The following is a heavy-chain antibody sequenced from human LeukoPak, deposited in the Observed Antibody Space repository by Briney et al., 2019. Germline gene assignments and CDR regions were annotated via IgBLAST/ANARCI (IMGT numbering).Heavy chain of an antibody. D-gene: IGHD5-24*01. CDR3: ARNTNPAVEMATGDFDY. V-gene: IGHV3-21*01. CDR1: GFTFSSYS. CDR2: ISSSSSYI. Sequence: GGSLRLSCAASGFTFSSYSMNWVRQAPGKGLEWVSSISSSSSYIYYADSVKGRFTISRDNAKNSLYLQMNSLRAEDTAVYYCARNTNPAVEMATGDFDYWGQGTLVTVSS. J-gene: IGHJ4*02.